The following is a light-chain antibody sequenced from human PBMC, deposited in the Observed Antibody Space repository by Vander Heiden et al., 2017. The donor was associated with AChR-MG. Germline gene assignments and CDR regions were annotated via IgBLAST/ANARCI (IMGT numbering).Light chain of an antibody. V-gene: IGLV3-19*01. CDR1: SLRNYY. Sequence: SSELTQDPAVSVALGQTARLTCQGNSLRNYYATWCQQKPGQAPLLVISGKNKRPSGSPDRFSGCTSGDTASLTITGGQAEEEADYYCNSPDSSGNYVVFGGGTKLTVL. J-gene: IGLJ2*01. CDR2: GKN. CDR3: NSPDSSGNYVV.